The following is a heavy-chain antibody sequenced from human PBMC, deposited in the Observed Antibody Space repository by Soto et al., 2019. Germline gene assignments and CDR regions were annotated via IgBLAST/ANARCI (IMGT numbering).Heavy chain of an antibody. CDR2: ISGSSGYT. Sequence: QVQLVESGGGLVKPGGSLRLSCAASGFSFSDSYMSWVRQAPGKGLERVAYISGSSGYTGYADSVKGRFTISRDNAKNSLYLKMNSLRVEDTAVYYCARDRGGYGPPDVWGQGTTVTVSS. CDR1: GFSFSDSY. D-gene: IGHD3-10*01. J-gene: IGHJ6*02. V-gene: IGHV3-11*06. CDR3: ARDRGGYGPPDV.